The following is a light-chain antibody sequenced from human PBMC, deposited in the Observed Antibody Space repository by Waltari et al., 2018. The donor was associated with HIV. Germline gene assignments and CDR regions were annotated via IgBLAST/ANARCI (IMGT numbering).Light chain of an antibody. CDR3: SAWDYSLSARV. J-gene: IGLJ3*02. V-gene: IGLV1-36*01. CDR2: GDS. CDR1: SNNIGAYA. Sequence: QSALTQEASVSGTVGQKVTLSCTGDSNNIGAYAVGWYQQISHGAATTVMFGDSLPSGIPDRFSASKSGTTASLTISGLPPEDEADYYCSAWDYSLSARVFGGGTRLTVL.